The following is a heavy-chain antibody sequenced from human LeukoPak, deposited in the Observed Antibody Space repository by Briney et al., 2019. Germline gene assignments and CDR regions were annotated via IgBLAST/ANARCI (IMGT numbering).Heavy chain of an antibody. V-gene: IGHV1-8*01. CDR1: GYTFTSYD. CDR3: ASTYYDILTGHHDAFYI. Sequence: ASVKVSCKASGYTFTSYDINWVRQATGQGLEWRVWMNPNSGNTGYAQKFQRRVTITSNTSISTPYLELSSLRSEDTAVYYCASTYYDILTGHHDAFYIWGRGTMVTVSS. J-gene: IGHJ3*02. D-gene: IGHD3-9*01. CDR2: MNPNSGNT.